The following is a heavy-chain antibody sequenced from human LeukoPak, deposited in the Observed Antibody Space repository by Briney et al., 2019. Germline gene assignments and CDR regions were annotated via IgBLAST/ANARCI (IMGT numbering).Heavy chain of an antibody. V-gene: IGHV1-2*02. D-gene: IGHD3-16*02. CDR2: INPNSGDT. J-gene: IGHJ4*02. Sequence: ASVKVSCKASGYRFTGCYMHWVRQAPGQGLEWMGWINPNSGDTNYAQNFQGRVSMTRDTSITTAYMELSRLRSDDTAVYYCARQQEVSGYFDYWGQGTLVTVSS. CDR3: ARQQEVSGYFDY. CDR1: GYRFTGCY.